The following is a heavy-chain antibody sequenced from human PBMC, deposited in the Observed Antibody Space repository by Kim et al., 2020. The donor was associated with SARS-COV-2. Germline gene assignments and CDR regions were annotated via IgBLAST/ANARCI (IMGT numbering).Heavy chain of an antibody. V-gene: IGHV1-69*01. Sequence: NYAQKFQGRVTITADESTSTAYMELSSLRSEDTAVYYCARDSKQQLFDYWGQGTLVTVSS. J-gene: IGHJ4*02. CDR3: ARDSKQQLFDY. D-gene: IGHD6-13*01.